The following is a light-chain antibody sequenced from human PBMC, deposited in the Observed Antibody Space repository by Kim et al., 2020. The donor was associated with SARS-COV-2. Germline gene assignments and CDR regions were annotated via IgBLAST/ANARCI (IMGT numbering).Light chain of an antibody. CDR3: AAWDDSLSGVV. J-gene: IGLJ2*01. CDR2: RNN. V-gene: IGLV1-47*01. CDR1: KSNIGSNY. Sequence: GQRVTISCSGSKSNIGSNYVYWYQQLPGTAPKRLIYRNNLRPSGVPERFSGSKSGTSASLAISGLRSEDAADYYCAAWDDSLSGVVFGGGTQLTVL.